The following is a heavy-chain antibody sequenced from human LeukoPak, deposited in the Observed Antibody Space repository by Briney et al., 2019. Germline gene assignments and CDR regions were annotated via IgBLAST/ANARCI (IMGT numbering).Heavy chain of an antibody. Sequence: APVKVSCKAFGYTFTSYDINWVRQATGQGLEWMGWMNPNSGNTGYAQKFQGRVTMTRNTSISTAYMELSSLRSEDTAVYYCASRPRSGYSIDYWGQGTLVTVSS. V-gene: IGHV1-8*01. CDR3: ASRPRSGYSIDY. CDR2: MNPNSGNT. D-gene: IGHD6-19*01. J-gene: IGHJ4*02. CDR1: GYTFTSYD.